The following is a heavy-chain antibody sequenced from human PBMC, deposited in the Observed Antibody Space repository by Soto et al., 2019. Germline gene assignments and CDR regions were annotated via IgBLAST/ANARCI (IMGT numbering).Heavy chain of an antibody. CDR1: GFTFSSYW. CDR3: ARISQGTNCPGGNCYSDY. CDR2: INGDGIST. J-gene: IGHJ4*02. V-gene: IGHV3-74*01. D-gene: IGHD2-8*02. Sequence: EVQLVESGGDLVQPGGSLRLSCAASGFTFSSYWMHWVRQDPEKGLVWVSRINGDGISTSYADSVKGRFTISRDNAKDTLYLHMNSRGAEDTAVYCCARISQGTNCPGGNCYSDYWGQGTLVTVSS.